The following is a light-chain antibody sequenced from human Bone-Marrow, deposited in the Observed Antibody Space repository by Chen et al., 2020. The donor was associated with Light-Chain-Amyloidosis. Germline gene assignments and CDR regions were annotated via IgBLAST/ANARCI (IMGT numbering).Light chain of an antibody. V-gene: IGLV3-25*03. Sequence: SSELSHPPSLSESPEHTARSTSSEDDLPTKYAYWYQQKPGQAPVLVIHRDTERPSGISERFSGSSSGTTATLTISGVQAEDEADYHCQSADSSGTYEVIFGGGTKLTVL. CDR3: QSADSSGTYEVI. CDR2: RDT. CDR1: DLPTKY. J-gene: IGLJ2*01.